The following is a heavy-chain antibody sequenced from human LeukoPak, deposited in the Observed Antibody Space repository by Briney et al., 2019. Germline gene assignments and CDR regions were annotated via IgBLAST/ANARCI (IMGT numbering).Heavy chain of an antibody. V-gene: IGHV4-38-2*01. Sequence: PSETLSLTCAVSGYSISGGYYWGWIRQPPGKGLEWIGSIYHSGSTYYNPSLKSRVTISVDTSKNQLSLKLSSVTAADTAVYYCANTLWNPTYSSSWSEYWGQGTLVTVSS. J-gene: IGHJ4*02. CDR2: IYHSGST. D-gene: IGHD6-13*01. CDR3: ANTLWNPTYSSSWSEY. CDR1: GYSISGGYY.